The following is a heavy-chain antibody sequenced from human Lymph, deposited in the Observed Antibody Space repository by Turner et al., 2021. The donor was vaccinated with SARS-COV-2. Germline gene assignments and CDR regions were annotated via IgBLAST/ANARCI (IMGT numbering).Heavy chain of an antibody. D-gene: IGHD7-27*01. CDR3: ARGTGAADY. CDR2: INWNGGST. CDR1: GFNFDDYG. Sequence: EVQLVESGGCVVRPGWYLRSSCAASGFNFDDYGMSWVRQAPGWGLEWVSNINWNGGSTGYAESVKGRFTISRDNDKNSLYLQVNSLRAEDTALYHCARGTGAADYWGQGTLVTVSS. V-gene: IGHV3-20*01. J-gene: IGHJ4*02.